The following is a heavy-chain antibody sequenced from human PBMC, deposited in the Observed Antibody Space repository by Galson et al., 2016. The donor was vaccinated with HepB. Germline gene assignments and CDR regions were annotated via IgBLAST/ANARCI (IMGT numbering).Heavy chain of an antibody. D-gene: IGHD5-12*01. CDR3: TRGGYSGYDPDDYYYYYSMDV. J-gene: IGHJ6*02. CDR1: GFTFGDYA. CDR2: IRSKAYGGTT. Sequence: SLRLSCAASGFTFGDYAMSWFRQAPGKGLEWVGFIRSKAYGGTTEYAASVKGRFTISRDDSKSIAYLQMNSLKTEDTAVYYCTRGGYSGYDPDDYYYYYSMDVWGQGTTVTVSS. V-gene: IGHV3-49*03.